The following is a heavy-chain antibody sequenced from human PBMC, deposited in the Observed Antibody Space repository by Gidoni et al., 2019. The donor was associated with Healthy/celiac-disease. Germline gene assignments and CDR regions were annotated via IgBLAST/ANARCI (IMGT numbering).Heavy chain of an antibody. V-gene: IGHV3-49*03. J-gene: IGHJ4*02. Sequence: EVQLVESGGGLVQPGRSLRLSCTDSGFTFGDSAMRWFLQAPGKGLEWVGFIRSKAYGGTTEYAASVKGRFIISRDDSKSIAYLQMNSLKTEDTAVYYCTSQNYYGSGSLDYWGQGTLVTVSS. D-gene: IGHD3-10*01. CDR2: IRSKAYGGTT. CDR1: GFTFGDSA. CDR3: TSQNYYGSGSLDY.